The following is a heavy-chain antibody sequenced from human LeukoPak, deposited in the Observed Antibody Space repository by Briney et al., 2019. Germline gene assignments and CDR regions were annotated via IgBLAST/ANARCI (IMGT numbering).Heavy chain of an antibody. D-gene: IGHD3-16*01. CDR1: GYAFTGYY. CDR3: ASDSGGGKYYYYYMDV. CDR2: INPNSGGT. Sequence: ASVKVSCKASGYAFTGYYMHWVRQAPGQGLEWMGWINPNSGGTNYAQKFQGRVTMTRDTSISTAYMELSRLRSDDTAVYYCASDSGGGKYYYYYMDVWGKGTTVTISS. V-gene: IGHV1-2*02. J-gene: IGHJ6*03.